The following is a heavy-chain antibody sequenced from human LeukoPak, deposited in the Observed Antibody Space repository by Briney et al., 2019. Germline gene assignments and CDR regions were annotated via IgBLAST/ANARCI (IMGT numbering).Heavy chain of an antibody. V-gene: IGHV3-30*18. CDR3: AKDLSGNYKAYFDY. D-gene: IGHD1-26*01. CDR1: GFTFSTND. J-gene: IGHJ4*02. CDR2: ISSDRSTK. Sequence: GGSLRLSCAAAGFTFSTNDMHWVRQTPGKGLEWVAVISSDRSTKYYADSVKGRFTISRDNFKNTLYLQMNSLRAEDTAVYYCAKDLSGNYKAYFDYWGQGTLVTVSS.